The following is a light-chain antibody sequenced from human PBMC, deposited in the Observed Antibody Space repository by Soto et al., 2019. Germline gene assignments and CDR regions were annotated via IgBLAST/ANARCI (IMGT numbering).Light chain of an antibody. CDR2: EAN. Sequence: QSVLTQPASVSGSPGQSITISCTGTTSDIGRYTYVSWYQHHPDTAPRLIIYEANHRPSGISNRFSGSKSGNAASLTISGLQAEDEADYYCSSYANNTYVFGSGTKVTVL. J-gene: IGLJ1*01. CDR1: TSDIGRYTY. CDR3: SSYANNTYV. V-gene: IGLV2-14*01.